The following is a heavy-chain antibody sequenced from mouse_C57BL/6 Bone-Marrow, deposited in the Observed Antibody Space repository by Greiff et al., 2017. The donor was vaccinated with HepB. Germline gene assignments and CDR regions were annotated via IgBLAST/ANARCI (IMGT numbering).Heavy chain of an antibody. D-gene: IGHD4-1*01. CDR3: ARRVWDGYFDV. Sequence: EVQGVESGGGLVQPGGSLKLSCAASGFTFSDYGMAWVRQAPRKGPEWVAFISNLAYSIYYADTVTGRFTISRENAKNTLYLEMSSLRSEDTAMYYCARRVWDGYFDVWGTGTTVTVSS. V-gene: IGHV5-15*01. J-gene: IGHJ1*03. CDR2: ISNLAYSI. CDR1: GFTFSDYG.